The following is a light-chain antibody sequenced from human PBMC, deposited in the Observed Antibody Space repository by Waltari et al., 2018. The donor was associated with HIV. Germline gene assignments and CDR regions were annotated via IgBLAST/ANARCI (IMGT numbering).Light chain of an antibody. J-gene: IGLJ2*01. CDR2: RNN. CDR1: SSNIGSNY. CDR3: AAWDNSLSVLVV. Sequence: QSVLTQTPSASGTPGQRVTISCSGSSSNIGSNYVYWYQQLRGTAPKPLINRNNQRPSGVPDRFSGSKSGTSASLAISGLRSEDEADYYCAAWDNSLSVLVVFGGGTKLTVL. V-gene: IGLV1-47*01.